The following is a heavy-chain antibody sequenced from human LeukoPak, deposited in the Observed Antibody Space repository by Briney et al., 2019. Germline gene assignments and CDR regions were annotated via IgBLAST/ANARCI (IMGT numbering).Heavy chain of an antibody. V-gene: IGHV3-7*01. Sequence: GGSLRLSCLAPGFTLSAYWVTWVRPAPGQGLGWVAQIKEDGTEKNYVDSVKGRFTISRDNAKNSMHLQMNSLRAEDTAVYYCARPGIAGAGTAYSDYWGQGTLVTVSS. J-gene: IGHJ4*02. CDR3: ARPGIAGAGTAYSDY. D-gene: IGHD6-13*01. CDR1: GFTLSAYW. CDR2: IKEDGTEK.